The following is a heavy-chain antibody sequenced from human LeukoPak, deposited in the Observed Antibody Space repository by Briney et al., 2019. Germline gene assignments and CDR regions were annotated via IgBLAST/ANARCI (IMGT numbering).Heavy chain of an antibody. CDR2: IHYSGST. CDR1: GRSISSDY. V-gene: IGHV4-4*07. CDR3: ARGGDWFDP. J-gene: IGHJ5*02. Sequence: SETLSLTCTVSGRSISSDYWNWIRQPAGKGVEWIGRIHYSGSTSYHPSLKSRVTMSIDTSKNQFSLKLSSATAADTAVYYCARGGDWFDPWGQGTLVTVSS. D-gene: IGHD3-16*01.